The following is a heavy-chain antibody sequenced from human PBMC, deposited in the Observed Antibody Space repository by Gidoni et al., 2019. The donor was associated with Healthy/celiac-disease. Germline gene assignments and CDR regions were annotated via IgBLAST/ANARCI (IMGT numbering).Heavy chain of an antibody. Sequence: QVQLVQSGAEVKKPGASVKVSCKVSGYTLTELSLHWVRQAPGKGLEWMGGFDPEDGETIYAQKFQGRVTMTEDTSTDTAYMVLSSLRSEDTAVYYCATLSSSSREPLFYYYYGMDVWGQGTTVTVSS. CDR2: FDPEDGET. D-gene: IGHD6-6*01. J-gene: IGHJ6*02. CDR3: ATLSSSSREPLFYYYYGMDV. V-gene: IGHV1-24*01. CDR1: GYTLTELS.